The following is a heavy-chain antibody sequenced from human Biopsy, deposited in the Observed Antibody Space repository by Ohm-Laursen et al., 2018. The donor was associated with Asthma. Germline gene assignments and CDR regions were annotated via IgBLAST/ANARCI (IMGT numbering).Heavy chain of an antibody. D-gene: IGHD3-22*01. Sequence: SSLRLSCSASGFTFSSYGMHWVRQAPGKGLEWVALVSSDGHNKYYEDSVKGRFTISRDNSRNRLYLQINRLTVEDSAVYFCARQSGQDYGDSSGFDIWGQGTKVAVSS. J-gene: IGHJ3*02. CDR1: GFTFSSYG. CDR2: VSSDGHNK. CDR3: ARQSGQDYGDSSGFDI. V-gene: IGHV3-30*03.